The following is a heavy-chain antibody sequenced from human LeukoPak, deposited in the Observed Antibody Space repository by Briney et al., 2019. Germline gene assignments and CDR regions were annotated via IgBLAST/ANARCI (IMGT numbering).Heavy chain of an antibody. V-gene: IGHV1-18*01. CDR2: ISTYNGNT. CDR1: GYTFTNFG. D-gene: IGHD6-19*01. J-gene: IGHJ4*02. Sequence: ASVKVSCKASGYTFTNFGICWVRQAPGQGLEWMGWISTYNGNTNYAQKLQGRVTMTTDTSTSTAYMELRSLRSDDTAVYYCARVVGGIAVAGTWENDYWGQGTLVTVSS. CDR3: ARVVGGIAVAGTWENDY.